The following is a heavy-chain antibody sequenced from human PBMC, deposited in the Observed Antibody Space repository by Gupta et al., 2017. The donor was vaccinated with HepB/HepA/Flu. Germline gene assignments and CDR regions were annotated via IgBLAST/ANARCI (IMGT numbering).Heavy chain of an antibody. CDR2: INPHSGGT. CDR1: GYTFNGPY. V-gene: IGHV1-2*02. D-gene: IGHD4-11*01. Sequence: QVQLVQSGAEVEKPGASVKVSCKTSGYTFNGPYMHWVRQAPGQGLEWVGWINPHSGGTNYAQKFRGGVTISRDTSIRTAYLELSSLRSDDTAVYYCARSQGYSTYSPFDFWGQGTLVTVSS. J-gene: IGHJ4*02. CDR3: ARSQGYSTYSPFDF.